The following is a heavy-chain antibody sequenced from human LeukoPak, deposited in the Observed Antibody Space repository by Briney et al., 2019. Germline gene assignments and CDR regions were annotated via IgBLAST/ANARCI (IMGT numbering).Heavy chain of an antibody. CDR2: ISHSGST. Sequence: SETLSLTCAVYGGSFSGYYWSWIRQPPGKGLEWIGEISHSGSTNYNPSLKSRVTISVDTSKNQFSLKLSSVTAADTAVYYCARGSGPSHWGQGTLVTVSS. J-gene: IGHJ4*02. V-gene: IGHV4-34*01. D-gene: IGHD1-26*01. CDR3: ARGSGPSH. CDR1: GGSFSGYY.